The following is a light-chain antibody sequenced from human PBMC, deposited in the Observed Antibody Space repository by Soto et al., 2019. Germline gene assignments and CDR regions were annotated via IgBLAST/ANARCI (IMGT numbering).Light chain of an antibody. CDR1: QSISSW. CDR2: DAS. J-gene: IGKJ1*01. V-gene: IGKV1-5*01. Sequence: DIQMTQSPSTLSASVGDRVTITCRASQSISSWLAWYQQKPGKAPKLLIYDASSLESGVPSRFSGSGSGTEFTLTISSLQPDDSATYYCQHQGTFGQGTKVDIK. CDR3: QHQGT.